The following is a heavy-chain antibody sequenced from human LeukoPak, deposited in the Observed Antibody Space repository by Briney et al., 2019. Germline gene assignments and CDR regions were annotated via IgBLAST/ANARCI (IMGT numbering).Heavy chain of an antibody. Sequence: SETLSLTCTVSGGSISRSSYYWGWIRQPPGKGLEWIGSIYYSGSTYYNPSLKSRVTISVDTSKNQFSLKLSSVTAADTAVYYCARWVGVRDYIWGSYRYYFDYWGQGTLVTVSS. CDR1: GGSISRSSYY. V-gene: IGHV4-39*01. D-gene: IGHD3-16*02. CDR2: IYYSGST. CDR3: ARWVGVRDYIWGSYRYYFDY. J-gene: IGHJ4*02.